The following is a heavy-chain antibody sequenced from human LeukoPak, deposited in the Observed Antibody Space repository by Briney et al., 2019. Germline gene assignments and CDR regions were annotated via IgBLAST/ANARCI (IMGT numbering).Heavy chain of an antibody. J-gene: IGHJ4*02. CDR3: ARGVGFLGVGATHFDY. Sequence: ASVKVSCKASGYTFTSYGISWVRQAPGQGLEWMGWISAYNGNTNYAQKLQGRVTMTRDTSTSTAYMELRSLRSDDTAVYYCARGVGFLGVGATHFDYWGQGTLVTVSS. CDR2: ISAYNGNT. CDR1: GYTFTSYG. D-gene: IGHD1-26*01. V-gene: IGHV1-18*01.